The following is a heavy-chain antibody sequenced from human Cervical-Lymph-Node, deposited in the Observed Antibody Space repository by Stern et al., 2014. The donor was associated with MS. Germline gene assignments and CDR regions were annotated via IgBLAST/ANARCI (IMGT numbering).Heavy chain of an antibody. CDR3: ARDSEILFAMDV. V-gene: IGHV1-69*01. Sequence: VKMVESGAEVKKRGSSVKVSCKGYGDTFSNSAFSWVRQAAGQGLEWMGGIIPIFGTANYAQNFQGRVTMTADESTSTVYMELSSLRSDDTAVYYCARDSEILFAMDVWGQGTTVTVSS. CDR1: GDTFSNSA. D-gene: IGHD1-14*01. J-gene: IGHJ6*02. CDR2: IIPIFGTA.